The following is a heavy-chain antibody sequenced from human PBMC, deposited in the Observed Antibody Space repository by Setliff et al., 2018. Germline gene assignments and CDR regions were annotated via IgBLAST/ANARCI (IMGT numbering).Heavy chain of an antibody. V-gene: IGHV4-4*07. CDR3: AREQWLDPPGYYYMDV. CDR2: IYIGGSA. J-gene: IGHJ6*03. CDR1: GGSISSYY. D-gene: IGHD6-19*01. Sequence: SETLSLTCTVSGGSISSYYWSWIRQPAGKGLEWSGHIYIGGSANYNPSLKSRVTMSIDTSKNQFSLKLNYVTAADMAVYYCAREQWLDPPGYYYMDVWAKGTTVTVSS.